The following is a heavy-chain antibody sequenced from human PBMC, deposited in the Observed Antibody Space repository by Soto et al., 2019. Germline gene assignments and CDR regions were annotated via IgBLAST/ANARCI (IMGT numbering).Heavy chain of an antibody. V-gene: IGHV3-30*18. Sequence: QVQLVESGGGVVQPGRSLRLSCAASGFTFSSYGMHWVRQAPGKGLEWVAVISYDGSKKYYADSVKGRFTISRDNSKNTLYLQMNSLRAEDTAVYYCAKDLGGYYYYYYGMDVWGQGTTVTVSS. CDR2: ISYDGSKK. D-gene: IGHD3-10*01. J-gene: IGHJ6*02. CDR3: AKDLGGYYYYYYGMDV. CDR1: GFTFSSYG.